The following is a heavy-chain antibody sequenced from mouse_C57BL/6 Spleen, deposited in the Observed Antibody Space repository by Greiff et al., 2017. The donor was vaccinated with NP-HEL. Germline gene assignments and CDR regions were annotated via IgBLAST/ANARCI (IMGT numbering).Heavy chain of an antibody. J-gene: IGHJ1*03. Sequence: EVMLVESEGGLVQPGSSMKLSCKASGFTFSDYYMTWVRQVPEKGLEWVANINYDGSRTYYMDSLKGRSTISRENAQNILYLHISSLKSEDTATYYCATVNYYGSLWYFGVWGTGTTVTVSS. V-gene: IGHV5-16*01. CDR1: GFTFSDYY. D-gene: IGHD1-1*01. CDR2: INYDGSRT. CDR3: ATVNYYGSLWYFGV.